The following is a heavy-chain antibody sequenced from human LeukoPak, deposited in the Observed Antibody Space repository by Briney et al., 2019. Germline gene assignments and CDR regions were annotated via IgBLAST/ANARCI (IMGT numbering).Heavy chain of an antibody. CDR3: GRGGGGGAGEFDS. CDR2: IRDSGGLT. V-gene: IGHV3-23*01. J-gene: IGHJ4*02. Sequence: GGSLRLSCAASGFTFSSYAMSWVRQAPGRGLEWVSDIRDSGGLTYYADSVKGRFTISRDNSKNTLFLLMNSLRVEDTAVYHCGRGGGGGAGEFDSWGLGTLVTVSS. CDR1: GFTFSSYA. D-gene: IGHD3-16*01.